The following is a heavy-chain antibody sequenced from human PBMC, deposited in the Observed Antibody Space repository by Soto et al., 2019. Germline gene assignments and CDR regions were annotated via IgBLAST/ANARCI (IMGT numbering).Heavy chain of an antibody. J-gene: IGHJ4*02. D-gene: IGHD3-16*01. V-gene: IGHV3-66*01. CDR3: ARDPWAADY. CDR1: GFTVSTKY. CDR2: IYSGGST. Sequence: EVQLVESGGGLVQPGGSLRLSCAASGFTVSTKYMHWVRQAPGKGLEWVAVIYSGGSTFYEDSVRGRFTISRDNSKNTVNHQMKSLRAEDTDVYYCARDPWAADYWGQGTLVTVSS.